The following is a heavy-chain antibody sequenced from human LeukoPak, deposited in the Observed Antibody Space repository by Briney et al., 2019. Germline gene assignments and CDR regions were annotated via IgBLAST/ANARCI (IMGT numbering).Heavy chain of an antibody. J-gene: IGHJ4*02. CDR3: ARGSGVVRRTHLDY. V-gene: IGHV4-38-2*01. CDR2: IFHSGST. CDR1: GYSISSGYY. D-gene: IGHD3-10*01. Sequence: SETLSLTCDVSGYSISSGYYWGWIRQPPGKGLEWIGSIFHSGSTYYNPSLKSRVTISVDTSKNQFSLKLSSVTAADTAVYYCARGSGVVRRTHLDYWGQGTLVTVSS.